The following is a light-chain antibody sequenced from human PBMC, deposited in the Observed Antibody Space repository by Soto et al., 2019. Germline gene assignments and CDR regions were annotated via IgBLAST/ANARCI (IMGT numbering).Light chain of an antibody. V-gene: IGLV2-18*02. J-gene: IGLJ1*01. Sequence: QSALTQPPSVSGSPGQSVAISCTGTSSDVGSYNRVSWYQQPPGTAPKLMIYDVNNRPSGVPDRFSGSESGNTASLTISGLQAEDEADYYCSSYTISSTYVFGTGTKLTVL. CDR1: SSDVGSYNR. CDR2: DVN. CDR3: SSYTISSTYV.